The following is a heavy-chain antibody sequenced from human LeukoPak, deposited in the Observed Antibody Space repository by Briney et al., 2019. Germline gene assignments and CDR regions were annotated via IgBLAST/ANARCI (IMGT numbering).Heavy chain of an antibody. Sequence: ASVKLSCKASGSTFSSYGLSCVRQAPGQGLEWMGWISAHNGNTNYAQRFQGRLTMTTDTPTSTAYMELRSLTSGDTAVYYCARDRGPSYCSSTTCRTLDWWGQGTLVTVSS. CDR3: ARDRGPSYCSSTTCRTLDW. CDR1: GSTFSSYG. D-gene: IGHD2-2*01. V-gene: IGHV1-18*01. CDR2: ISAHNGNT. J-gene: IGHJ4*02.